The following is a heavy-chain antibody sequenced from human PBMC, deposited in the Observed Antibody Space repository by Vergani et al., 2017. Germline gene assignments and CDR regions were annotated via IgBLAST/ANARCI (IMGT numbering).Heavy chain of an antibody. V-gene: IGHV1-2*02. CDR3: ARAGGRGDEWGAYCGGDCYLDY. J-gene: IGHJ4*02. CDR1: GYTFTGYY. D-gene: IGHD2-21*02. Sequence: QVQLVQSGAEVKKPGASVKVSCKASGYTFTGYYMHWVRQAPGQGLEWMGWINPNSGGTNYAQKFQGRVTMTRDTSISTAYMELSRLRSDDTAVYYCARAGGRGDEWGAYCGGDCYLDYWGQGTLVTVSS. CDR2: INPNSGGT.